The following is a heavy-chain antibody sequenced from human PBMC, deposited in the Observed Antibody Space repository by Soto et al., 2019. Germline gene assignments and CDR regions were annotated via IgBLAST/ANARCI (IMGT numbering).Heavy chain of an antibody. J-gene: IGHJ5*02. V-gene: IGHV4-59*01. D-gene: IGHD2-15*01. CDR3: ARDRSGGSSYWLDP. CDR2: IYYSGST. CDR1: GGSISSYY. Sequence: PSETLSLTCTVSGGSISSYYWSWIRQPPGKGLEWIGYIYYSGSTNYNPSLKSRVTISVDTSKNQFSLKLSSVTAADTAVYYCARDRSGGSSYWLDPWGQGTLVTVSS.